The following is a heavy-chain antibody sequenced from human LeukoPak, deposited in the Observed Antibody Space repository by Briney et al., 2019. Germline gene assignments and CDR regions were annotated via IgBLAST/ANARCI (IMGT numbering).Heavy chain of an antibody. J-gene: IGHJ4*02. Sequence: ASVEVSCKASGYTFTSYYMHWVRQAPGQGLEWMGIINPSGGSTSYAQKFQGRVTMTRDTSTSTVYMELSSLRSEDTAVYYCARDHGYYDSSGYEGYWGQGTLVTVPS. CDR3: ARDHGYYDSSGYEGY. D-gene: IGHD3-22*01. CDR2: INPSGGST. CDR1: GYTFTSYY. V-gene: IGHV1-46*01.